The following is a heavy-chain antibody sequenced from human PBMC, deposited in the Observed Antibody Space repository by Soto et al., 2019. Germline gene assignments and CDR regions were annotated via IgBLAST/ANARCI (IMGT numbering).Heavy chain of an antibody. J-gene: IGHJ4*02. CDR2: INPYSGGT. V-gene: IGHV1-2*02. CDR1: GFTFTGHY. D-gene: IGHD1-1*01. Sequence: QVQLDQSGAEVKKPGASVKVSCKASGFTFTGHYIHWVRQAPGQGLEWMGWINPYSGGTSYAQKFQDRLTMTKDTSITTAYKELSRLSPEDTDFYYCAKSGSFFRASLAYFDYWGQGTLVTVSS. CDR3: AKSGSFFRASLAYFDY.